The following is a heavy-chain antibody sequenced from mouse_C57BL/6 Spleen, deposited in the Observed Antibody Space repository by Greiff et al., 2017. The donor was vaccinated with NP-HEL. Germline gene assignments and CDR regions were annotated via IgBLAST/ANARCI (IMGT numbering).Heavy chain of an antibody. CDR1: GFTFSSYG. Sequence: EVKLVESGGDLVKPGGSLKLSCAASGFTFSSYGMSWVRQTPDKRLEWVATISSGGSYTYYPDSVKGRFTISRDNAKNTLYLQMSSLKSEDTAMYYCARHYGSTLYYFDYWGQGTTLTVSS. J-gene: IGHJ2*01. D-gene: IGHD1-1*01. CDR2: ISSGGSYT. V-gene: IGHV5-6*01. CDR3: ARHYGSTLYYFDY.